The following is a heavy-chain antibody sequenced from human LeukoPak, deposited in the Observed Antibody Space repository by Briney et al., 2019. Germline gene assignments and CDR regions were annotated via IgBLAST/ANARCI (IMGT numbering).Heavy chain of an antibody. J-gene: IGHJ3*02. V-gene: IGHV4-30-4*08. CDR1: GGSINFGDYY. D-gene: IGHD7-27*01. Sequence: TLSLTCTVSGGSINFGDYYWSWIRQPPGEGLEWIGYIYYSGSTYYNPSLKSRVTISGDTSKNQFSLKLRSVTAADTAVYYCARAPGAFDIWGQGTMVTVSS. CDR3: ARAPGAFDI. CDR2: IYYSGST.